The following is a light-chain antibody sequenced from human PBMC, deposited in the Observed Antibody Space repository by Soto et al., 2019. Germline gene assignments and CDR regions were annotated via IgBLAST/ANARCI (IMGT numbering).Light chain of an antibody. Sequence: EIELTQSPATVSLSPGERATLSCRASQSVCSTLAWYQQKPGQAHSLIIYGAYKRATGLPARFSGSGSGTEFTLTIRRLKSEDFAVYYCQEYNNWSILTVGQGTRLEIK. CDR2: GAY. V-gene: IGKV3-15*01. J-gene: IGKJ5*01. CDR3: QEYNNWSILT. CDR1: QSVCST.